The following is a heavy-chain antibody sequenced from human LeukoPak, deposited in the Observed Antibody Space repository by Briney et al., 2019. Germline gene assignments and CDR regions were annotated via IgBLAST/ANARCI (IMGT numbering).Heavy chain of an antibody. D-gene: IGHD2-15*01. J-gene: IGHJ4*02. V-gene: IGHV4-39*01. CDR3: ARGDIVPDC. Sequence: PSETLSLTCTVSGGSISSSSYYWGWIRQPPGKGLEWIGSIYYSGSTYYNPSLKSRVTISVDTSKNQFSLKLSSVTAADTAVYYCARGDIVPDCWGQGTLVTVSS. CDR1: GGSISSSSYY. CDR2: IYYSGST.